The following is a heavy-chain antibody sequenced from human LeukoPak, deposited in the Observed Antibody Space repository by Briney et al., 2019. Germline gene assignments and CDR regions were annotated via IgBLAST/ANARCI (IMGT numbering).Heavy chain of an antibody. Sequence: GGSLRLSCAASGFTFSSYGMHWVRQAPGKGLEWVAVISYDGSNKYFADSVQGRFTISRDNSKNTLYLQMNSLRAEDTAVYYCAKGGTSWTIDYWGQGTLVTVSS. CDR1: GFTFSSYG. V-gene: IGHV3-30*18. CDR3: AKGGTSWTIDY. D-gene: IGHD2-2*01. CDR2: ISYDGSNK. J-gene: IGHJ4*02.